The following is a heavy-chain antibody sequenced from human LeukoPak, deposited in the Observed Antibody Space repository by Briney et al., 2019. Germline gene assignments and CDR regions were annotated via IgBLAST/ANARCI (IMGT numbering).Heavy chain of an antibody. CDR1: GYTFTTYY. Sequence: ASVKVSCKASGYTFTTYYMHWVRQAPGQGLEWMGLINPSGDSPSYAQKFQGRVTMTRDMSTSTVYMELSSLRSEDTSVYYCARSDGSSWFDYRVQGGLVTVSS. CDR2: INPSGDSP. V-gene: IGHV1-46*01. CDR3: ARSDGSSWFDY. D-gene: IGHD6-13*01. J-gene: IGHJ4*02.